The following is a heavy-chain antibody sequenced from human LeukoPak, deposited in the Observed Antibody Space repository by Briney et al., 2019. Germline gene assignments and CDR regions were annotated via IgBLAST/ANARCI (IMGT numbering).Heavy chain of an antibody. CDR2: INHSGST. Sequence: SETLSLTCAVYGGSFSGYYWSWIRQPPGKGLEWIGEINHSGSTNYNPSLKSRVTISVDTSKNQFSLKLSSVTAADTAVYYCARVEYRGSGWYWFDPWGQGTLVTVSS. J-gene: IGHJ5*02. CDR1: GGSFSGYY. V-gene: IGHV4-34*01. D-gene: IGHD6-13*01. CDR3: ARVEYRGSGWYWFDP.